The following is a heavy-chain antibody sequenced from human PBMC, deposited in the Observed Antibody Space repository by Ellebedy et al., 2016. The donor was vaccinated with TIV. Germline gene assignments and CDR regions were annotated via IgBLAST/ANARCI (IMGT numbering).Heavy chain of an antibody. CDR2: IVGSGA. CDR3: AKDRTSGDGYWVFDS. Sequence: GESLKISCAASGFTFSPYAMAWVRQAPGKGLEWVSGIVGSGAEKYAGSVKGRFTISRDKSKRTVDLQMRSVRAEDTAVYFCAKDRTSGDGYWVFDSWGQGTMVSVSS. J-gene: IGHJ4*02. CDR1: GFTFSPYA. D-gene: IGHD2-21*02. V-gene: IGHV3-23*01.